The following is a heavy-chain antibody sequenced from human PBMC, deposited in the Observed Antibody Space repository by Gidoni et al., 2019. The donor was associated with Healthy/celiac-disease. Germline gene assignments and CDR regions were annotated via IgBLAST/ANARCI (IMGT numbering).Heavy chain of an antibody. D-gene: IGHD2-2*01. CDR2: ISSSVSTI. Sequence: QVKPVEPGGGWVKPGGSLRLSCAASGVTFRDYYMSGIRKAPGKGLECVSYISSSVSTIYYADSVKGRFTISRDNAKNSLYLQMNSLRAEDTAVYYCARGILGYCSSTSCPYYGMDVWGQGTTVTVSS. V-gene: IGHV3-11*01. CDR1: GVTFRDYY. J-gene: IGHJ6*02. CDR3: ARGILGYCSSTSCPYYGMDV.